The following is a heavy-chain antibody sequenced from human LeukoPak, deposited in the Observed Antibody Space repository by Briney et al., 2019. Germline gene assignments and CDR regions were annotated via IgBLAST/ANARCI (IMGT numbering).Heavy chain of an antibody. CDR1: GFTFDNFA. Sequence: GGSLRLSCVVSGFTFDNFAMHWVRQPLGKGLKWVAVISHDGRTKYYAVSMKGRITISRDNSKNTLFLQMNNLRSEDTAVYFCARPSPPGDGYNPPDHWGQGTLVTVSS. V-gene: IGHV3-30*04. J-gene: IGHJ4*02. CDR2: ISHDGRTK. D-gene: IGHD5-24*01. CDR3: ARPSPPGDGYNPPDH.